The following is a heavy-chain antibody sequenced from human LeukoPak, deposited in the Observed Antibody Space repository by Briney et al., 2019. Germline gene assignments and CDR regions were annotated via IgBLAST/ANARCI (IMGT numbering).Heavy chain of an antibody. CDR1: GGSISSYY. V-gene: IGHV4-59*08. CDR2: IYYSGST. Sequence: SETLSLTCTVSGGSISSYYWSWIRQPPGKGLEWIGYIYYSGSTNYNPSLKSRVTISVDTSKNQFSLKLSSVTAADTAVYYCARSASPPIAAAGLDYWGQGTLVTVSS. CDR3: ARSASPPIAAAGLDY. D-gene: IGHD6-13*01. J-gene: IGHJ4*02.